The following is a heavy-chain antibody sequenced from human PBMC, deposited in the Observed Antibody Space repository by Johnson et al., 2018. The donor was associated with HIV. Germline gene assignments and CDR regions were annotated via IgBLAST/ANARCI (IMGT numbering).Heavy chain of an antibody. CDR3: ARGGMIAARREAFDI. J-gene: IGHJ3*02. Sequence: QVQLVESGGGVVQPGGSLRLSCAASGFTFSSYGMHWVRQAPGKGLEWVAFIRYDGSNKYYAESVKGRFTISRDNSKNTLYLQMNSLRDEDTAVYCGARGGMIAARREAFDIRGPGTMVTVSS. CDR2: IRYDGSNK. V-gene: IGHV3-30*02. CDR1: GFTFSSYG. D-gene: IGHD6-6*01.